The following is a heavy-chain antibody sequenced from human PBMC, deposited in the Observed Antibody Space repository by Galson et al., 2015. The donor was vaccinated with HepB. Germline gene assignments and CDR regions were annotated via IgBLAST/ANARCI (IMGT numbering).Heavy chain of an antibody. J-gene: IGHJ4*02. CDR3: TRHGGSYPYYFDY. CDR1: GGSISRFY. Sequence: SETLSLTCTVSGGSISRFYWSWIRQPPGKGLEWIGYIFYSGGTTYNPSLKSRVTISIDTSKNQFSLRLSSVTAADTALYYCTRHGGSYPYYFDYWGQGTLVTVSS. CDR2: IFYSGGT. D-gene: IGHD1-26*01. V-gene: IGHV4-59*08.